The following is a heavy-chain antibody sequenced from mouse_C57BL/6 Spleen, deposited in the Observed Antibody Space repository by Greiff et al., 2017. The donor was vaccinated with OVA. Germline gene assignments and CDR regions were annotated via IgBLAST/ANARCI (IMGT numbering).Heavy chain of an antibody. J-gene: IGHJ1*03. CDR1: GYTFTDYN. CDR3: ARGYDYDSGVAWYFDV. Sequence: EVQLQQSGPELVKPGASVKIPCKASGYTFTDYNMDWVKQSHGKSLEWIGDINPNNGGTIYNQKFKGKATLTVDKSSSTAYMELRSLTSEDTAVYYCARGYDYDSGVAWYFDVWGTGTTVTVSS. V-gene: IGHV1-18*01. CDR2: INPNNGGT. D-gene: IGHD2-4*01.